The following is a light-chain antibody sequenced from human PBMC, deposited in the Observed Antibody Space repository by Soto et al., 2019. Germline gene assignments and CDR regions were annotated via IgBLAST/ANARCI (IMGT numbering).Light chain of an antibody. CDR3: QQYYRTPPYT. Sequence: DIVMTQSPDSLAVSLGERATINCKSSQSVLYSSNNKNYLAWYRQKPGQPPKLIIYWASIRESGVPDRISGSGSGTDFTLTISSLQAEDGAVYCCQQYYRTPPYTFGQGTKLEIK. J-gene: IGKJ2*01. CDR2: WAS. CDR1: QSVLYSSNNKNY. V-gene: IGKV4-1*01.